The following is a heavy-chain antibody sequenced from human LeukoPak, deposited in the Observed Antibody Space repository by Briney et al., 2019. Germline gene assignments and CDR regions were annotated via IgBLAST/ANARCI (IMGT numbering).Heavy chain of an antibody. J-gene: IGHJ4*02. CDR2: IYYSGST. CDR1: GGSVSSGSYY. D-gene: IGHD5-18*01. V-gene: IGHV4-30-4*08. Sequence: SETLSLTCTVSGGSVSSGSYYWSWIRQPPGKGLEWIGYIYYSGSTYYNPSLKSRVTISVDTSKNQFSLKLSSVTAADTAVYYCARERRGHSYGYLPWGQGTLVTVSS. CDR3: ARERRGHSYGYLP.